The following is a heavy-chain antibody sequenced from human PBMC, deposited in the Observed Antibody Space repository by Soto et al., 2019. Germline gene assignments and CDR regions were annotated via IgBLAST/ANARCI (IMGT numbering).Heavy chain of an antibody. Sequence: QVQLVQSGAEVKTPGASVKVSGKASCYTFTSYCNSLLGQAPGQGLEWMGWISAYNGNTNYTQKLKGRVTMTTDPSTSTAYNERRSLRSVGTAVYYCARDGEPMVRGAQNWFHPWGQGTLVTVSS. CDR3: ARDGEPMVRGAQNWFHP. CDR2: ISAYNGNT. J-gene: IGHJ5*02. CDR1: CYTFTSYC. D-gene: IGHD3-10*01. V-gene: IGHV1-18*01.